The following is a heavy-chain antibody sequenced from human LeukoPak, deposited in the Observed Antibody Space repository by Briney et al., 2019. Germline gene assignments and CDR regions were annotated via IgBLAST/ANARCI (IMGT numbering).Heavy chain of an antibody. V-gene: IGHV4-39*02. CDR2: SHFSGSS. CDR1: GGSISSSDYY. CDR3: ARDGGLGLDYFDY. Sequence: SETLSLTCTVSGGSISSSDYYWGWFRQPPGRGLEWIGASHFSGSSYYNASLQSRATVSVDTSKNQFSLKVTSVTAADTAVYYCARDGGLGLDYFDYWGQGTLVTVSS. D-gene: IGHD3-16*01. J-gene: IGHJ4*02.